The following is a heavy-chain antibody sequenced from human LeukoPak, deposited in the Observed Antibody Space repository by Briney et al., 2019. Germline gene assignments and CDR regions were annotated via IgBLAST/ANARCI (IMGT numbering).Heavy chain of an antibody. V-gene: IGHV1-2*02. J-gene: IGHJ4*02. CDR2: INPQSGGT. Sequence: ASVRVSCKASGYIFTGYYIHWVRQAPGQGLEWMGWINPQSGGTNSAQEFQGRVTMTRDTFINTAYMELSRLTSDDTAVYYCARNHDSTGYPLIPYWGQGTLVTVSS. CDR1: GYIFTGYY. D-gene: IGHD3-22*01. CDR3: ARNHDSTGYPLIPY.